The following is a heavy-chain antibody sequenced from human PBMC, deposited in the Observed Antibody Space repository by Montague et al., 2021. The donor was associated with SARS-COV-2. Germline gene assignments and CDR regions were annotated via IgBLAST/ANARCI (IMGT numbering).Heavy chain of an antibody. CDR1: GFTFSSYG. V-gene: IGHV3-30*03. CDR2: ISYDGSNK. D-gene: IGHD3-9*01. Sequence: SLRLSCAASGFTFSSYGMNWVRQAPGKGLEWVAVISYDGSNKYYADSVKGRLTISRDNSKNTLYLQMNSLRAEDTAVYYCARDPRYYDILTGYFLTDNSFFMLGGMDVWGQGTTVTVSS. J-gene: IGHJ6*02. CDR3: ARDPRYYDILTGYFLTDNSFFMLGGMDV.